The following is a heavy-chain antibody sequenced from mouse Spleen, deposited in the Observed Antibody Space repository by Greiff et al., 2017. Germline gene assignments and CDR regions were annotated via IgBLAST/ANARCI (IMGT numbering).Heavy chain of an antibody. CDR1: GYTFTDHT. CDR2: IYPRDGST. J-gene: IGHJ3*01. Sequence: VQLQQSDAELVKPGASVKISCKVSGYTFTDHTIHWMKQRPEQGLEWIGYIYPRDGSTKYNEKFKGKATLTADKSSSTAYMQLNSLTSEDSAVYFCAREEDYYGSGLAWFAYWGQGTLVTVSA. D-gene: IGHD1-1*01. CDR3: AREEDYYGSGLAWFAY. V-gene: IGHV1-78*01.